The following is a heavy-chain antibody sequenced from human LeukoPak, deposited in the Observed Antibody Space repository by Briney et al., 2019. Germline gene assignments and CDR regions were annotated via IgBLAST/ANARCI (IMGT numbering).Heavy chain of an antibody. CDR1: GFTFDDYA. CDR3: AKGIANTYYYDSSGYGDY. D-gene: IGHD3-22*01. V-gene: IGHV3-9*01. Sequence: GGSLRLSCAASGFTFDDYAMHWVRQAPGKGLEWVSGISWNSGSIGYADSVKGRFTISRDNSKNTLYLQMNSLRAEDTAVYYCAKGIANTYYYDSSGYGDYWGQGTLVTVSS. J-gene: IGHJ4*02. CDR2: ISWNSGSI.